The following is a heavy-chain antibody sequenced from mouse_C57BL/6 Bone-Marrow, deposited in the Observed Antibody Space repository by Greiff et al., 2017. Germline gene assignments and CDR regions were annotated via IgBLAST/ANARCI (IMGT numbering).Heavy chain of an antibody. CDR3: ARRATVVAKWYFDV. CDR1: GYAFTNYL. J-gene: IGHJ1*03. CDR2: INPGSGGT. D-gene: IGHD1-1*01. V-gene: IGHV1-54*01. Sequence: VKLMESGAELVRPGTSVKVSCKASGYAFTNYLIEWVKQRPGQGLEWIGAINPGSGGTHYNEKFKGKATLTADKSSSTAYMQLSSLTSEVSAVYFCARRATVVAKWYFDVWGTGTTVTVSS.